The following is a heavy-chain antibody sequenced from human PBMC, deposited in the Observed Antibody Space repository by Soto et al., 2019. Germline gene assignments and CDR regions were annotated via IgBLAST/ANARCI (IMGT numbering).Heavy chain of an antibody. J-gene: IGHJ4*02. D-gene: IGHD1-26*01. V-gene: IGHV3-30*18. CDR3: AKDKIGIVGAIDY. CDR2: ISYDGSNK. CDR1: GFTFSSYG. Sequence: QVQLVESGGGVVQPGRSLRLSCAASGFTFSSYGMHWVRQAPGKGLEWVAVISYDGSNKYYADSVKGRFTISRDNSKNTLYLQMNSLRAEDTAVYYCAKDKIGIVGAIDYWGQGTLVTVSS.